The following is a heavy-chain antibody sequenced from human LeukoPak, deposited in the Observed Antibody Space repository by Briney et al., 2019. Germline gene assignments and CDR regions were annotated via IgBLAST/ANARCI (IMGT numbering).Heavy chain of an antibody. CDR2: IKSKTDGGTT. J-gene: IGHJ4*02. D-gene: IGHD4-23*01. Sequence: GGSLRLPCAASGFTFSNAWMSWVRQAPGKGLEWVGRIKSKTDGGTTDYAAPVKGRFTISRDDSKNTLYLQMNSLKTEDTAVYYCTTTGDYGGNSDFDYWGQGTLVTVSS. CDR3: TTTGDYGGNSDFDY. CDR1: GFTFSNAW. V-gene: IGHV3-15*01.